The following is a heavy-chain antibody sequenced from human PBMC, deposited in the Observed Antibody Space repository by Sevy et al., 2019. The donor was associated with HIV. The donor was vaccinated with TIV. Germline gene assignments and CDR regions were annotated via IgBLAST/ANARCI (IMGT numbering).Heavy chain of an antibody. V-gene: IGHV4-61*01. CDR2: ISGTT. CDR1: GASVRSDSYY. D-gene: IGHD3-16*01. Sequence: SETLSLTCVVSGASVRSDSYYWTWIRQTPGRGLEWIGHISGTTSYNPSLKSRLTISRDTSKKQFSLTLSSVTAADTAVYYCASAKKLADTYYDSTVYYSFAYWGPGTLVTVSS. CDR3: ASAKKLADTYYDSTVYYSFAY. J-gene: IGHJ4*02.